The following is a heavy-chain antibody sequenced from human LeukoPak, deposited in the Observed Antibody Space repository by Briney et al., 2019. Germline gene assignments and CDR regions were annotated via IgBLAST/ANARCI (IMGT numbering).Heavy chain of an antibody. D-gene: IGHD2-15*01. V-gene: IGHV4-31*03. J-gene: IGHJ4*02. CDR2: IYYSGST. CDR3: ASGTCGGSCYILDY. Sequence: SETLSLTCTVSGGSISSGGYYWSWIRQHPGKGLEWIGYIYYSGSTYYNPSLKSRVTISVDTSKNQFSLKLSSVTAADTAVYYCASGTCGGSCYILDYWGQGTLVTVSS. CDR1: GGSISSGGYY.